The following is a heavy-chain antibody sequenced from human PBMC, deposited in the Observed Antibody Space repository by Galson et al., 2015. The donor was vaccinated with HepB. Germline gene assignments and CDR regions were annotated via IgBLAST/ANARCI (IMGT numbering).Heavy chain of an antibody. V-gene: IGHV3-53*04. CDR1: GFTVSSNY. CDR3: ARGGFERGYSYGYIDY. J-gene: IGHJ4*02. CDR2: IYSGGST. D-gene: IGHD5-18*01. Sequence: SLRLSCAASGFTVSSNYMSWVRQAPGKGLEWVSVIYSGGSTYYADSVKGRFTISRHNSKNTLYLQMNSLRAVDTAVYYCARGGFERGYSYGYIDYWGQGTLVTVSS.